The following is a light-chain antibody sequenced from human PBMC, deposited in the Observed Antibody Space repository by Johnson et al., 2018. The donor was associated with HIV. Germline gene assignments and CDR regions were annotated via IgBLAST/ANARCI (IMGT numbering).Light chain of an antibody. CDR2: DNH. CDR1: SSNIGNNY. CDR3: GTWDSSLSAYV. Sequence: QPVLTQPPSVSAAPGQKVTISCSGSSSNIGNNYASWYQQVPGTAPKLLIYDNHKRPSGIPDRFSGSKSGTSATLGITGLQTGDEADYYCGTWDSSLSAYVFGTGTKSTVL. J-gene: IGLJ1*01. V-gene: IGLV1-51*01.